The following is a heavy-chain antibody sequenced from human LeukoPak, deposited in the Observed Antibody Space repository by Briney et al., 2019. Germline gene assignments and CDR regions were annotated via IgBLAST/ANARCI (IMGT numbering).Heavy chain of an antibody. D-gene: IGHD3-3*01. V-gene: IGHV3-9*01. CDR1: GFTFDDYA. CDR2: ISWNSGSI. J-gene: IGHJ3*02. CDR3: AKERRFFDAFDI. Sequence: GGSLRLSCAASGFTFDDYAMHWVRQAPGKGLEWASGISWNSGSIGYADSVKGRFTISRDNAKNSLYLQMNSLRAEDTALYYCAKERRFFDAFDIWGQGTMVTVSS.